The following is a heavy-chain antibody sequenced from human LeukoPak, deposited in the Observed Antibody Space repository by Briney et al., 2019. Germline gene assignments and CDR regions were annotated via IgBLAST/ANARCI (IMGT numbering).Heavy chain of an antibody. CDR1: GYTLTSYG. D-gene: IGHD5-24*01. CDR3: ARDNSVRDEAWWFNP. CDR2: ISPSGGST. V-gene: IGHV1-46*01. Sequence: ASVKVSCKASGYTLTSYGISWVRQAPGQGPEWMGVISPSGGSTTYAQKFQGRVTLTRDMSTSTDYLELSSLRSEDTAVYYCARDNSVRDEAWWFNPWGQGTLVTVSS. J-gene: IGHJ5*02.